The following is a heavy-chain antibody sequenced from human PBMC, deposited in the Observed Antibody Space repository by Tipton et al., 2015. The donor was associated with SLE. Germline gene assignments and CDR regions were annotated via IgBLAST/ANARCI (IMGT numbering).Heavy chain of an antibody. J-gene: IGHJ5*02. Sequence: TLPLTCAVSGGSITSSYWSWIRQPPGKGLEWIGYIYYSGNTKYNPSLKSRVTISVDTSKNQFSLKLSSVTAADTALYYCARGKGWFDPWGQGTLVTVSS. CDR1: GGSITSSY. V-gene: IGHV4-59*01. CDR3: ARGKGWFDP. CDR2: IYYSGNT.